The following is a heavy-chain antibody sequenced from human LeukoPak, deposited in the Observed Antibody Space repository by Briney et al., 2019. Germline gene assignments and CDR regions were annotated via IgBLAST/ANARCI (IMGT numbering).Heavy chain of an antibody. CDR2: IYYSGST. J-gene: IGHJ4*02. Sequence: SETLSLTCTVSGGSISIYYWSWIRQPPGKGLEWIGYIYYSGSTNYNPSLKSRVTISVDTSKNQFSLKLSSVTAADTAVYYCASFDYGGNSVDYWGQGTLVTVSS. V-gene: IGHV4-59*01. CDR3: ASFDYGGNSVDY. CDR1: GGSISIYY. D-gene: IGHD4-23*01.